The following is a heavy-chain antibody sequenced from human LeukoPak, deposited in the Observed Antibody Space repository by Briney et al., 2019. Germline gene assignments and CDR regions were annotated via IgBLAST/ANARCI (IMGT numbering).Heavy chain of an antibody. V-gene: IGHV4-59*01. J-gene: IGHJ4*02. D-gene: IGHD1-26*01. CDR2: IFYSGST. CDR1: GGSISGYY. CDR3: ARGEWDLLFDY. Sequence: SETLSLTCTVSGGSISGYYWSWIRQPPGKGLEWIRYIFYSGSTNYNPSLKSRVTISVDTSKNQFSLKLSSVTAADTAVYYCARGEWDLLFDYWGQGTLVTVSS.